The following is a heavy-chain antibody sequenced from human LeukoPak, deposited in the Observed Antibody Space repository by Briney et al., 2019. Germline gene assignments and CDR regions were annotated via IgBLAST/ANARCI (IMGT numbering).Heavy chain of an antibody. Sequence: GGSLRLSCAASGFIFSNYWMHWVRQAPGKGLVWVSRVNSDGSSTSYVDSVKGRFTISRDNAKNTLYLQMNSLRAEDTAVYFCARSRGVSDYWGQGTLVTVSS. J-gene: IGHJ4*02. CDR2: VNSDGSST. D-gene: IGHD3-10*01. V-gene: IGHV3-74*01. CDR1: GFIFSNYW. CDR3: ARSRGVSDY.